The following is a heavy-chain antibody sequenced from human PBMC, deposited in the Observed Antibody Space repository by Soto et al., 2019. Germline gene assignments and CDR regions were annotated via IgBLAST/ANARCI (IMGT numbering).Heavy chain of an antibody. V-gene: IGHV4-4*07. CDR1: AGSISSYY. Sequence: SETLSLTCSVSAGSISSYYWSWIRQPAGTGLEWIGRIYTSGSTNYNPSLKSRVTMSVDTSKNQFSLKLRSVTAADTAVYYCACGDGYSYGSDYYGMDVWGQGTTVTVSS. CDR3: ACGDGYSYGSDYYGMDV. D-gene: IGHD5-18*01. J-gene: IGHJ6*02. CDR2: IYTSGST.